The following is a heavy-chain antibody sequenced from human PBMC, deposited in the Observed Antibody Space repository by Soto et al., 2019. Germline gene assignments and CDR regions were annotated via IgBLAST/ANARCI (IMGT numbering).Heavy chain of an antibody. Sequence: QVQLVEAGGGVGQPGRSLRLSCAASGFTFSSYAMHWVRQAPGKGLEWVAVISYDGSNKYYADSVRGRFTISRDNSKNTLYLHMNSLRAEDTAVYYCSRGSGAGMDVWGQGTTVTVSS. CDR1: GFTFSSYA. D-gene: IGHD1-26*01. J-gene: IGHJ6*02. V-gene: IGHV3-30-3*01. CDR2: ISYDGSNK. CDR3: SRGSGAGMDV.